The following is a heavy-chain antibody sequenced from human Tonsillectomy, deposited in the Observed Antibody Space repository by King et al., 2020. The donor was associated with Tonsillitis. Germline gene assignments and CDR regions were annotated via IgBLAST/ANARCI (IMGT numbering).Heavy chain of an antibody. CDR1: GGSISSSSYF. CDR3: ARHLLLCFGDLLSSRDYFEY. V-gene: IGHV4-39*01. Sequence: QLQESGPGLVKPSETLSLTCTVSGGSISSSSYFWGWIRQPPGKGLEWIGTIYYSGSTYYNPSLKSGVTISVDTSKNQLSLKLSSVTAADTAVYYCARHLLLCFGDLLSSRDYFEYWAREPWSPSPQ. J-gene: IGHJ4*02. D-gene: IGHD3-10*01. CDR2: IYYSGST.